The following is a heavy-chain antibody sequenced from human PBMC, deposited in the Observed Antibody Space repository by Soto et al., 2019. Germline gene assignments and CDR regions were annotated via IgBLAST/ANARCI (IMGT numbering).Heavy chain of an antibody. CDR1: GGTFTRYT. CDR3: TVCYSSWYYGYFVHP. V-gene: IGHV1-69*02. J-gene: IGHJ5*02. D-gene: IGHD2-21*02. Sequence: ASVKISGKGSGGTFTRYTISWVRRGPRQGLEWMGRIIPILGIANYAPIFHVMVTITADKSTCTASMVLRCLISVDMVWFYCTVCYSSWYYGYFVHPCGQGTLVTVSS. CDR2: IIPILGIA.